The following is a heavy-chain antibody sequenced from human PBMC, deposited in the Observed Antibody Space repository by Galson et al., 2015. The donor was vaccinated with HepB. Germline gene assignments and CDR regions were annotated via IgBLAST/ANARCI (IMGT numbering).Heavy chain of an antibody. D-gene: IGHD3-10*01. CDR3: ARSVDPFGADNAFDI. CDR1: GDSVSTKSVA. CDR2: TYYRSKWYN. J-gene: IGHJ3*02. Sequence: CAISGDSVSTKSVAWNWIRQSPSRGLEWLGRTYYRSKWYNDYAVSVKSRITINPDTSKNQFSLQLNSVTPEDTAVYYCARSVDPFGADNAFDIWGQGTMVTVSS. V-gene: IGHV6-1*01.